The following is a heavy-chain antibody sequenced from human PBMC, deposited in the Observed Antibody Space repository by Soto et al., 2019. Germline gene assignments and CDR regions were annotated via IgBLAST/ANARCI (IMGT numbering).Heavy chain of an antibody. V-gene: IGHV3-7*01. D-gene: IGHD3-3*01. J-gene: IGHJ5*02. CDR2: IKQDGSEK. CDR1: GFTFSSYW. CDR3: ARDLDLRDFWSGHFGGVWFDP. Sequence: HPGGSLRLSCAASGFTFSSYWMSWVRQAPGKGLEWVDNIKQDGSEKYYVDSVKGRFTISRDNAKNSLYLQMNSLRAEYTAVFYCARDLDLRDFWSGHFGGVWFDPWGQGT.